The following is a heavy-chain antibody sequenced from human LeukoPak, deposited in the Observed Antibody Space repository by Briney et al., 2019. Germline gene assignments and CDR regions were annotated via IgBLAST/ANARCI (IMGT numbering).Heavy chain of an antibody. Sequence: PGASLGLSCAASGFTFSNYAMSWVRQAPGKGLEWVSAILGSGGSTYYADSVKGRFTVSRDNSKSTLYLQMNGLRAEDTALYYCAKWGDYDVLTGYYVPDYWGQGTLVTVSS. J-gene: IGHJ4*02. V-gene: IGHV3-23*01. D-gene: IGHD3-9*01. CDR3: AKWGDYDVLTGYYVPDY. CDR1: GFTFSNYA. CDR2: ILGSGGST.